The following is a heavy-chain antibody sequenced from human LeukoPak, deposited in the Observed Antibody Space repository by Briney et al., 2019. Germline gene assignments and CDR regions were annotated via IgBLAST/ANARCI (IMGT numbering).Heavy chain of an antibody. CDR3: ARGGGEFNN. CDR1: GGSISSYY. CDR2: IYISGSGST. J-gene: IGHJ4*02. Sequence: NPSETLSLTCTVSGGSISSYYWSWIRQPAGKGLEWIGRIYISGSGSTNYNPSLKSRVTMSVDTSKNQFSLKLSSVTAADTAVYYCARGGGEFNNWGQGTLVTVSS. D-gene: IGHD2-15*01. V-gene: IGHV4-4*07.